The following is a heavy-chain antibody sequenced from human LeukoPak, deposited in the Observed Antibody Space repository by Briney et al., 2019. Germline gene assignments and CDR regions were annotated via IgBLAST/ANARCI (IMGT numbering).Heavy chain of an antibody. CDR2: ISSSGSTI. CDR1: GFTFSDYY. Sequence: PGGSLRLSCAASGFTFSDYYMSWIRQAPGKGLEWVSYISSSGSTIYYAGSVKGRFTISRDNAKNSLYLQMNSLRAEDTAVYYCAVGYYYDSSGYPVDYWGQGALVTVSS. V-gene: IGHV3-11*01. CDR3: AVGYYYDSSGYPVDY. D-gene: IGHD3-22*01. J-gene: IGHJ4*02.